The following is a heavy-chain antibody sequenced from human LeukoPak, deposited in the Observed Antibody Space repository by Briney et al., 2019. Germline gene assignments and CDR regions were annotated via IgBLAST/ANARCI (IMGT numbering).Heavy chain of an antibody. Sequence: PGGSLRLSCAASGFTFSYFAMSWVRQAPGKGLEWVSAITSSGDSTYSADSVKGRFTISRDNSEKKLYLQMNSLRVEDTAVYFCAKDHGSSWGIDYWGRGTLVTVSS. CDR2: ITSSGDST. J-gene: IGHJ4*02. D-gene: IGHD1-26*01. CDR1: GFTFSYFA. CDR3: AKDHGSSWGIDY. V-gene: IGHV3-23*01.